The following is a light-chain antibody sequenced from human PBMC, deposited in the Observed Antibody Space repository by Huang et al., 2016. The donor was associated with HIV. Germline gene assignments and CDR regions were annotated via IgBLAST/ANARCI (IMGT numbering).Light chain of an antibody. V-gene: IGKV1-9*01. CDR1: QGISSY. CDR2: AAS. CDR3: QQLNSDPIT. J-gene: IGKJ5*01. Sequence: IQLTQSPSSLSASVGDRVTITCRASQGISSYLAWYQQKPGKAPKVRIYAASTLQSGVPSRFSGSGSGTDFTLTISSLQPEDFATYYCQQLNSDPITFGQGTRLEIK.